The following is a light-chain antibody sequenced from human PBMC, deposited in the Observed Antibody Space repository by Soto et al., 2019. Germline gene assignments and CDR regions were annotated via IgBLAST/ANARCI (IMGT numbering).Light chain of an antibody. J-gene: IGLJ1*01. CDR2: DVY. CDR3: TSYTSISTPYV. CDR1: SSDVGRYTY. Sequence: QSALAQPASVSGSPGQSITISCAGTSSDVGRYTYVSWYQQHPGKAPKLIIYDVYNRPSGVSTRFSGSKSGNTASLTISGLQAEDEADYYCTSYTSISTPYVFGGGTKVTV. V-gene: IGLV2-14*01.